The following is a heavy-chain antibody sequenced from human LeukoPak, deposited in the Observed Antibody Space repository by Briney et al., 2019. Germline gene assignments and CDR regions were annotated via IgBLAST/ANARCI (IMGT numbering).Heavy chain of an antibody. CDR1: GYTFTSYD. V-gene: IGHV1-2*02. Sequence: ASVKVSCKASGYTFTSYDINWVRQATGQGLEWMGWINPNSGDTNYAQKFQGRVTMTRDTSIITAYMELSRLRSDDTAAYYCARESRGILNYFDYWGQGALVTVSS. D-gene: IGHD3-22*01. CDR3: ARESRGILNYFDY. CDR2: INPNSGDT. J-gene: IGHJ4*02.